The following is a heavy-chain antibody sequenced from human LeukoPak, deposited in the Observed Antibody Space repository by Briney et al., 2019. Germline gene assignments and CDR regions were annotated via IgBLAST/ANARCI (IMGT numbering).Heavy chain of an antibody. J-gene: IGHJ4*02. V-gene: IGHV3-64D*06. Sequence: GGSLRLSCSASGXTFNSYPVHWVRQAPGKGLEYVSSISRNGGSTYYADSVKGRFTISRDNSKNTLYLQMSSLRAEDTAVYYCVKDLPPYIVVVVAATIDYWGQGTLVTVSS. CDR2: ISRNGGST. CDR1: GXTFNSYP. CDR3: VKDLPPYIVVVVAATIDY. D-gene: IGHD2-15*01.